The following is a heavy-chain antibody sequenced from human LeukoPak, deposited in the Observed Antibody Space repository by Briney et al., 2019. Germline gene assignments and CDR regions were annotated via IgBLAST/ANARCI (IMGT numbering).Heavy chain of an antibody. D-gene: IGHD6-19*01. CDR3: AREKLVPGATSLDY. CDR1: GDSITTYTW. J-gene: IGHJ4*02. Sequence: SGTLSLTCVVSGDSITTYTWWHWVRQPAGKGLEWIGEIFHTGTTYYNPSLKSRVTISVDKSKNQFSLKLTSVAAADTAVYFCAREKLVPGATSLDYWGQGTLVTVSS. V-gene: IGHV4-4*02. CDR2: IFHTGTT.